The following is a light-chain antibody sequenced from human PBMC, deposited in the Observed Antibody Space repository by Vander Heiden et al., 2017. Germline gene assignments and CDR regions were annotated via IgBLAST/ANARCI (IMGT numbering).Light chain of an antibody. J-gene: IGLJ3*02. CDR3: QVWDTSRDQGV. Sequence: SYVLTQPLAVSVAPGETATLTCGGPNIGSKSVHWYQQKPGQAPVLVINYDVDRPSGIPERFSGSNSGNTATLTISRVEAGDEADYYCQVWDTSRDQGVFGGGTKLTVL. V-gene: IGLV3-21*04. CDR2: YDV. CDR1: NIGSKS.